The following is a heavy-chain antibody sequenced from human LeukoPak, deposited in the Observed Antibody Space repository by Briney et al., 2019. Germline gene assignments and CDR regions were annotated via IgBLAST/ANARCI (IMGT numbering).Heavy chain of an antibody. Sequence: GGSLKLSCEASGFSVSTNFMTWVRQAPGKGLDWVSVMYSTGATYYADSVKGRFTISRDNSKNTVYLQMNSLTVADTAVYYCTRTDCSGATCYFGGDLAWFDPWGQGTQVTVS. V-gene: IGHV3-53*01. J-gene: IGHJ5*02. CDR2: MYSTGAT. D-gene: IGHD2-2*01. CDR3: TRTDCSGATCYFGGDLAWFDP. CDR1: GFSVSTNF.